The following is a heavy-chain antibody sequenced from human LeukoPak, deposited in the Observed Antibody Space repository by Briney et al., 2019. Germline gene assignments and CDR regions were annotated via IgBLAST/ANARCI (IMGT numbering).Heavy chain of an antibody. D-gene: IGHD2-15*01. V-gene: IGHV4-59*01. CDR1: GDSISTYY. CDR2: IYYTEST. J-gene: IGHJ5*02. Sequence: SETLSLTCTVSGDSISTYYWTWIRQPPGKGLEWIGYIYYTESTDYNPSLKSRVTILADTSKNQFSLKLRSVTAADTAVYYCARETLLRYQTNWFDPWGQGTLVTVSS. CDR3: ARETLLRYQTNWFDP.